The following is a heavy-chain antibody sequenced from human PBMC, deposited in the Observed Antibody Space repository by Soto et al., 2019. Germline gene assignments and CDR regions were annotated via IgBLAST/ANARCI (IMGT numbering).Heavy chain of an antibody. CDR2: ILPIFGSP. Sequence: QVQLVQSGAEVKKPGSSVKVSCKASGGSFRRYAISWVRQAPGQGLEWMGGILPIFGSPSHAQKFQGRATITAAESTSTAYLELTSLTSEDTAMYYCVFGDCTSTSCSYYFYGLDVWGQGTTVTVSS. CDR3: VFGDCTSTSCSYYFYGLDV. V-gene: IGHV1-69*01. CDR1: GGSFRRYA. J-gene: IGHJ6*02. D-gene: IGHD2-2*03.